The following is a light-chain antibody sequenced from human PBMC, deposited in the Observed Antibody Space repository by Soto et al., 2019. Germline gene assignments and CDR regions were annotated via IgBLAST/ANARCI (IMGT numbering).Light chain of an antibody. J-gene: IGKJ2*01. V-gene: IGKV3-20*01. CDR2: GAS. CDR1: QSVSSNY. CDR3: QQYANSPLT. Sequence: EIVLTQSPGTLPLSPGERATLSCRASQSVSSNYLVWYQQKPGQAPRPLIYGASSRATGIPDRFSGSGSGTDFTLTISRLEPADFAVYYCQQYANSPLTFGQGTKLEIK.